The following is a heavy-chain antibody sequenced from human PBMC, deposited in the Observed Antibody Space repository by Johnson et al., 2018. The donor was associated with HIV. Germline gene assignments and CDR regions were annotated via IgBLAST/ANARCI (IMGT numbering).Heavy chain of an antibody. D-gene: IGHD1-7*01. J-gene: IGHJ3*02. CDR1: GFTVSSNY. V-gene: IGHV3-74*01. CDR3: ARDRAWNYEGAFDI. CDR2: INSDGSST. Sequence: EQLVESGGGLVQPGGSLRLSCAASGFTVSSNYMSWVRQAPGKGLEWVSRINSDGSSTTYADSVKGRFTISRDNAKNILYLQMNSLRAEDTAVYYCARDRAWNYEGAFDIWGQGTMVTVSS.